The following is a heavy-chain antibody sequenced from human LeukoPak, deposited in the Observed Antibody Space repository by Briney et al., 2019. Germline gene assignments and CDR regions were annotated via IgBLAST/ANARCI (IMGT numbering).Heavy chain of an antibody. CDR2: IWSDATNM. CDR3: AKDAQRGFDYSNSFQY. Sequence: GSLRLSCAASGFTFSSYAMSWVRQAPGKGLEWVAAIWSDATNMYYANSVKGRFFIQRDDYQNTVYLELSSLRADDTAVYYCAKDAQRGFDYSNSFQYWGQGSLVTVSS. V-gene: IGHV3-33*06. CDR1: GFTFSSYA. D-gene: IGHD4-11*01. J-gene: IGHJ4*02.